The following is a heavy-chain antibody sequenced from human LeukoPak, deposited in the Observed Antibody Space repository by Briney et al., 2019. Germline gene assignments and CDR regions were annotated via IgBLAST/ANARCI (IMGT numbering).Heavy chain of an antibody. CDR1: GGSISSGDYY. D-gene: IGHD3-22*01. Sequence: SQTLSLTCTVSGGSISSGDYYWSWIRQPPGKGLEWIGYIYYSGSTYYNPSLKSRVTISVDTSKNQFSLKLSSVTAADTAVYYCARGVIGYYDSSGSDFWGQGTLVTVSS. J-gene: IGHJ4*02. CDR3: ARGVIGYYDSSGSDF. CDR2: IYYSGST. V-gene: IGHV4-30-4*01.